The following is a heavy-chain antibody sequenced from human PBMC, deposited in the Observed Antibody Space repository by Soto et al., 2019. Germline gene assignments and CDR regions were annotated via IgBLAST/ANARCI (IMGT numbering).Heavy chain of an antibody. D-gene: IGHD3-3*01. J-gene: IGHJ6*02. V-gene: IGHV4-38-2*01. Sequence: PSETLSLTCVVSGYSISGGYYWCCIRQPPGKGLEWIASIFHSGSTYYNPSLKSRVTISVDTSKNQFSLKLSSVTAADTAVYYCAGQGSTYYDFWSGYPNGMDVWGQGTTVTVSS. CDR1: GYSISGGYY. CDR2: IFHSGST. CDR3: AGQGSTYYDFWSGYPNGMDV.